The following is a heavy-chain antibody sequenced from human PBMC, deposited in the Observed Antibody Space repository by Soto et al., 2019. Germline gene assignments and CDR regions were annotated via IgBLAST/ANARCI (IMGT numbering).Heavy chain of an antibody. D-gene: IGHD2-8*01. J-gene: IGHJ4*02. CDR2: ISGSGGST. Sequence: GGSLRLSCAASGFTFSSYAMSWVRQAPGQGLEWVSAISGSGGSTYYADSAKGRFTISRDNSKKTLYLQKNSLRAEDTAVYYCAKGSMMGGMLYSVGYWGQGTLVTVSS. V-gene: IGHV3-23*01. CDR1: GFTFSSYA. CDR3: AKGSMMGGMLYSVGY.